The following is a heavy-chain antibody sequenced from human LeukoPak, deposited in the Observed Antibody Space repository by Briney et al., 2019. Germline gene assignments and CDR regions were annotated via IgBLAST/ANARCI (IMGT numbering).Heavy chain of an antibody. J-gene: IGHJ4*02. Sequence: PSETLSLTCSISGGSFSSYFWSWVRQPAGKGLEWIGRIYTSGSTNYNPSLKSRVTMSVDTSKNQFSLKLSSVTAADTAVYYCARGTLYSGWSYYLDYWGQGTLVTVSS. V-gene: IGHV4-4*07. D-gene: IGHD6-19*01. CDR1: GGSFSSYF. CDR2: IYTSGST. CDR3: ARGTLYSGWSYYLDY.